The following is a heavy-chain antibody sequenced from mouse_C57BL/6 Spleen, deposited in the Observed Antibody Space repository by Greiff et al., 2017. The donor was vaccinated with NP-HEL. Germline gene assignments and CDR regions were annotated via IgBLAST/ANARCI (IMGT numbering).Heavy chain of an antibody. J-gene: IGHJ2*01. Sequence: QVQLQQPGAELVKPGASVKLSCKASGYTFTSYWMHWVKQRPGPGLEWIGMINPNSGSTNYNEKFKSKATLTVDKSSSTAYMKLSSLTSEDSAVYYCARDYYGSSLDYWGQGTTLTVSS. V-gene: IGHV1-64*01. CDR1: GYTFTSYW. CDR2: INPNSGST. CDR3: ARDYYGSSLDY. D-gene: IGHD1-1*01.